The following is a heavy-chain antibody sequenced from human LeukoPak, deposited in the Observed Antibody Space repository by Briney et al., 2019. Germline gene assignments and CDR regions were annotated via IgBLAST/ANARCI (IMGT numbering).Heavy chain of an antibody. CDR1: GCSISSGGYY. V-gene: IGHV4-31*03. D-gene: IGHD2-21*02. CDR2: VYYSGST. J-gene: IGHJ4*02. CDR3: ATFWGDKPGSSDY. Sequence: PSQTLSLTCTVSGCSISSGGYYWSWIRQHPGKGLERIGYVYYSGSTYYNPSLKSRVTISVDTSKNQFSLKLSSVTAADTAVYYCATFWGDKPGSSDYWGQGTLVTVSS.